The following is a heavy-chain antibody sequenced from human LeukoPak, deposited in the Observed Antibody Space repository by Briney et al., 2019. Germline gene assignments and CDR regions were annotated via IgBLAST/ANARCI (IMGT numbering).Heavy chain of an antibody. V-gene: IGHV3-21*01. CDR1: GFTFSSYS. CDR3: ARAGGYCSGGSCYGRPWFDP. CDR2: ISSSSSYI. D-gene: IGHD2-15*01. J-gene: IGHJ5*02. Sequence: GGSLRLSCAASGFTFSSYSMNWVRQAPGKGLEWVSSISSSSSYIYYADSVKGRFTISRDNAKNSLYLQMNSLRVEDTAVYYCARAGGYCSGGSCYGRPWFDPWGQGTLVTVSS.